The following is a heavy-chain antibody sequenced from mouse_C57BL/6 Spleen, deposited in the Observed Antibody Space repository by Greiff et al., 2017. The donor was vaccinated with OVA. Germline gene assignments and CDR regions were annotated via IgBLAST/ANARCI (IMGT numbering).Heavy chain of an antibody. CDR3: ARSIYSNYWYFDV. D-gene: IGHD2-5*01. CDR1: RYTFTSYW. J-gene: IGHJ1*03. CDR2: IYPGSGST. Sequence: QVQLKQPGAELVKPGASVKMSCKASRYTFTSYWITWVKQRPGQGLEWIGDIYPGSGSTNYNEKFKSKATLTVDTSSSTAYMQLSSLTSEDSAVYYCARSIYSNYWYFDVWGTGTTVTVSS. V-gene: IGHV1-55*01.